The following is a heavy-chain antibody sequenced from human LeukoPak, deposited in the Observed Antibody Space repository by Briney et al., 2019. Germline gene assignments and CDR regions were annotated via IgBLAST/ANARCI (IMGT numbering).Heavy chain of an antibody. V-gene: IGHV4-39*01. CDR3: ARHFAYDSSGYYPDFDY. CDR2: IYYSGST. CDR1: GGSISSSSYY. D-gene: IGHD3-22*01. J-gene: IGHJ4*02. Sequence: SETLSLTCTVSGGSISSSSYYWGWIRQPPGKGLEWIGSIYYSGSTYYNPSLKSRVTISVDTSKNQFSLKLGSVTTADTAVYYCARHFAYDSSGYYPDFDYWGQGTLVTVSS.